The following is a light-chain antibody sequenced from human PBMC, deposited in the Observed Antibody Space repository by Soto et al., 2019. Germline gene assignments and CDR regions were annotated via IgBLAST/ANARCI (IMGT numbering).Light chain of an antibody. CDR2: DAS. Sequence: EIVLTQSPATLSLSPGKRATLSCRASQSVNSYLAWYQQNPGQAPRLLIHDASNRATGIPARFSGSGSGADFTLTISSLEPEDFAVYYCQQRSSWPLTFGGGTKVDIK. CDR3: QQRSSWPLT. V-gene: IGKV3-11*01. CDR1: QSVNSY. J-gene: IGKJ4*01.